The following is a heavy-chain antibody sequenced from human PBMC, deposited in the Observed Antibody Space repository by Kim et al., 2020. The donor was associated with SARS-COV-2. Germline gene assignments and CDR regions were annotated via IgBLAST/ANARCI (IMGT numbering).Heavy chain of an antibody. CDR3: AREGDYYDSSGYYRDY. J-gene: IGHJ4*02. CDR1: GGTFSSYA. CDR2: IIPIFGTA. Sequence: SVKVSCKASGGTFSSYAISWVRQAPGQGLEWMGGIIPIFGTANYAQKFQGRVTITADESTSTAYMELSSLRSEDTAVYYCAREGDYYDSSGYYRDYWGQGTLVTVSS. D-gene: IGHD3-22*01. V-gene: IGHV1-69*13.